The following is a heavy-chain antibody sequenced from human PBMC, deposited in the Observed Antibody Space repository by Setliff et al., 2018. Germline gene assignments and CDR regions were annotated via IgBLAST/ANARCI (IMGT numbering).Heavy chain of an antibody. J-gene: IGHJ6*03. CDR2: IYIGGSA. V-gene: IGHV4-4*07. CDR3: AREQWLDPPGYYYMDV. Sequence: SEPLSLTCTVSGGSISSYYRSWIRQPAGKGLEWIGHIYIGGSANYNPSLKSRVTMSIXXSKNQFSLXXNSVTXADMAVYYCAREQWLDPPGYYYMDVWAKGTTVTVSS. D-gene: IGHD6-19*01. CDR1: GGSISSYY.